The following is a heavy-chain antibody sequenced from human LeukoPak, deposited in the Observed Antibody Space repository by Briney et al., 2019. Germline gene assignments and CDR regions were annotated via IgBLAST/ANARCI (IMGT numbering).Heavy chain of an antibody. CDR3: ARFDYGDYVGWFDP. V-gene: IGHV4-59*01. Sequence: SETLSLTCTVSGGSISSYYWSWIRQPAGKGLEWIGYIYYSGSTNYNPSLKSRVTISVDTSKNQFSLKLSSVTAADTAVYYCARFDYGDYVGWFDPWGQGTLVTVSS. D-gene: IGHD4-17*01. J-gene: IGHJ5*02. CDR1: GGSISSYY. CDR2: IYYSGST.